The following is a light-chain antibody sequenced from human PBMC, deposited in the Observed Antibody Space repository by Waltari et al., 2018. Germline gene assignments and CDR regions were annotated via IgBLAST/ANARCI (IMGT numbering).Light chain of an antibody. J-gene: IGKJ1*01. V-gene: IGKV3-11*01. CDR1: QSVSNY. CDR3: QQRSNWPVT. Sequence: EIVLTQSPATLSLSPGERATLSCRASQSVSNYLAWYQQKPGQAPRLLIYDTFNRAPGIPARFSGSASGTDFTLTISTLETEDFAVYYCQQRSNWPVTFGQGTEVELK. CDR2: DTF.